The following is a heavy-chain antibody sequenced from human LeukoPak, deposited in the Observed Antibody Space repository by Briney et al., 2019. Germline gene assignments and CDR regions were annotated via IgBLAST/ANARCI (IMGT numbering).Heavy chain of an antibody. CDR2: ISSSGNSL. Sequence: GGSLRLSCAASGFSFSSYEMNWVRQAPGKGLEWVSYISSSGNSLYYADSVKGRFTISRDNTKNSLYLQMNSLRAEDTAVYYCARGATWFDLWGRGTLVSVSS. V-gene: IGHV3-48*03. CDR1: GFSFSSYE. CDR3: ARGATWFDL. J-gene: IGHJ5*02.